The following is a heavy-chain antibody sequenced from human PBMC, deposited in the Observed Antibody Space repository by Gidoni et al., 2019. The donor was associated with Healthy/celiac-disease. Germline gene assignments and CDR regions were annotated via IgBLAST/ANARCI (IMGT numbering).Heavy chain of an antibody. CDR2: INHSGST. V-gene: IGHV4-34*01. J-gene: IGHJ4*02. CDR3: ARHSPVKYYFDY. CDR1: GGSFSGYY. D-gene: IGHD4-17*01. Sequence: QVQLQQWGAGLLKPSETLSLPCAVYGGSFSGYYWSWIRQPPGKGLEWIGEINHSGSTNYNPSLKSRVTISVDTSKNQFSLKLSSVTAADTAVYYCARHSPVKYYFDYWGQGTLVTVSS.